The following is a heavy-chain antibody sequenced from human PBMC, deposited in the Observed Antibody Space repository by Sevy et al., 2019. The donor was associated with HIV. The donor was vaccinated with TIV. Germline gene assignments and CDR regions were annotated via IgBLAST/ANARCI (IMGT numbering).Heavy chain of an antibody. D-gene: IGHD5-12*01. CDR1: GYTFAVYY. V-gene: IGHV1-2*06. CDR2: INPNSGVT. CDR3: AVLATISSFDY. Sequence: PSVKVSCKASGYTFAVYYMHWVRQAPGQGLEWMGRINPNSGVTNYEQKFQGRVTMTRDTSITTAYMELNRLGSDDTAVYYCAVLATISSFDYWGQGSLVTVSS. J-gene: IGHJ4*02.